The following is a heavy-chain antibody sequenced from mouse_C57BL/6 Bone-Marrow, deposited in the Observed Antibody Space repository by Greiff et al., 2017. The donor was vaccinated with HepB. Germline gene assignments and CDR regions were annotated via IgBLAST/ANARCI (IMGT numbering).Heavy chain of an antibody. CDR3: ARPYYYGSSSFAY. CDR2: ISYDGSN. Sequence: EVKLMESGPGLVKPSQSLSLTCSVTGYSITSGYYWNWIRQFPGNKLEWMGYISYDGSNNYNPSLKNRISITRDTSKNQFFLKLNSVTTEDTATYYCARPYYYGSSSFAYWGQGTLVTVSA. CDR1: GYSITSGYY. V-gene: IGHV3-6*01. D-gene: IGHD1-1*01. J-gene: IGHJ3*01.